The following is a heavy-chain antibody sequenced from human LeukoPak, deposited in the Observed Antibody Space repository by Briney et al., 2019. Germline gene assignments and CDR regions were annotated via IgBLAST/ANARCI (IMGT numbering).Heavy chain of an antibody. CDR3: ARESPSGSWSNAFDI. J-gene: IGHJ3*02. Sequence: PSQTLSLTCTDSGGSISSGGYYWSWLRQPPGKGLEGIGYIYHSGSPHYTPSLKSRVTISVDRSKNQFSLKLSSVTAADTAVYYCARESPSGSWSNAFDIWGQGTMVTVSS. CDR2: IYHSGSP. D-gene: IGHD6-13*01. CDR1: GGSISSGGYY. V-gene: IGHV4-30-2*01.